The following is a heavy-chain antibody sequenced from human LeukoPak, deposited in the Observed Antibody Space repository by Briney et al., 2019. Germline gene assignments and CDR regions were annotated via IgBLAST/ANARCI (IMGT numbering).Heavy chain of an antibody. CDR3: ARDKQYAFDS. CDR1: GYTFTNYG. CDR2: ISTYNGNS. Sequence: ASVKVSCKASGYTFTNYGVSWVRQAPGQGLEWMGWISTYNGNSNYAQKFQGRVTLTTDTSTSTAYMELRSLRSDDTAVYYCARDKQYAFDSWGQGTTVNVAS. J-gene: IGHJ3*02. D-gene: IGHD6-19*01. V-gene: IGHV1-18*01.